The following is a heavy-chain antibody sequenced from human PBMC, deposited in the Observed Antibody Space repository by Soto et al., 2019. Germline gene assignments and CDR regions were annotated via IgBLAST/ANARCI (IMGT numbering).Heavy chain of an antibody. CDR3: AKDFWDSSSWPYYYYGMDV. D-gene: IGHD6-13*01. CDR1: GFTFSSYG. J-gene: IGHJ6*02. CDR2: ISYDGSNK. V-gene: IGHV3-30*18. Sequence: LRLSCAASGFTFSSYGMHWVRQAPGKGLEWVAVISYDGSNKYYADSVKGRFTISRDNSKKTLYLQMNSLRAEDTAVYYCAKDFWDSSSWPYYYYGMDVWGQGTTVTVSS.